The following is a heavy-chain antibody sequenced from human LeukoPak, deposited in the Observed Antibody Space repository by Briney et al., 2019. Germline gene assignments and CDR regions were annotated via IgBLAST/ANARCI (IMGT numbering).Heavy chain of an antibody. V-gene: IGHV4-59*01. D-gene: IGHD4-17*01. J-gene: IGHJ5*02. CDR1: GGSISSYY. CDR2: IYYSGST. CDR3: ARHDYGDWFDP. Sequence: SETLSLTCTVSGGSISSYYWSWIRQPPVKGLEWIGYIYYSGSTNYNPSLKSRVTISVDTSKNQFSLKLSSVTAADTAVYYCARHDYGDWFDPWGQGTLVTVSS.